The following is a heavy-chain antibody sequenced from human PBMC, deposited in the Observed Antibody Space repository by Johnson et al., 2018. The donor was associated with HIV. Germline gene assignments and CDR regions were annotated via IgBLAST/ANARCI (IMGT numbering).Heavy chain of an antibody. Sequence: VQLVESGGGLVQPGGSLRLSCAVSGFTVSTIYMSWVRQAPGKGLEWVSVIYSGDTIYYADSVKGRFTISRDNSKNSLYLKMNSLRGEDTALYYCAKVRWRHSVSSAFDIWGQGTMVTVSS. CDR2: IYSGDTI. CDR1: GFTVSTIY. V-gene: IGHV3-66*01. D-gene: IGHD4-23*01. CDR3: AKVRWRHSVSSAFDI. J-gene: IGHJ3*02.